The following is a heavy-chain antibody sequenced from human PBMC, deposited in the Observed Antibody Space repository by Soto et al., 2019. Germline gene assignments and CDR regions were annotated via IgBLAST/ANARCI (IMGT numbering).Heavy chain of an antibody. Sequence: SETLSLTCAVYGGSFSGYYWSWIRQPPGKGLEWIGEINHSGSTNYNPSLKSRVTISVDTSKNQFSLKLSSVTAADTAVYYCVRGSGWFGGAFDIWGQGTMVTVSS. J-gene: IGHJ3*02. D-gene: IGHD6-19*01. V-gene: IGHV4-34*01. CDR1: GGSFSGYY. CDR2: INHSGST. CDR3: VRGSGWFGGAFDI.